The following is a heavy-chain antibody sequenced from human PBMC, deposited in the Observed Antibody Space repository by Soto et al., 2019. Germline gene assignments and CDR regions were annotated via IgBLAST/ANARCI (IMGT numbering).Heavy chain of an antibody. CDR1: GFTFSSYG. CDR2: ISYDGSNK. J-gene: IGHJ4*02. D-gene: IGHD7-27*01. Sequence: GGSLRLSCAASGFTFSSYGMHWVRQAPGKGLEWVAVISYDGSNKYYADSVKGRFTISRDNSKNTLYLQMNSLRAEDTAVYYCAKGDRPGTLGTIYYFDYWGQGTLVTVSS. CDR3: AKGDRPGTLGTIYYFDY. V-gene: IGHV3-30*18.